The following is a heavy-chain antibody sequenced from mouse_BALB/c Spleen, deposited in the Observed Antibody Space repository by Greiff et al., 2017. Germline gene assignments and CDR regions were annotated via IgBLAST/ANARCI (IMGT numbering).Heavy chain of an antibody. CDR3: ARCGYGSSYGYWYFDV. V-gene: IGHV1-87*01. Sequence: QVHVKQSGAELARPGASVKLSCKASGYTFTSYWMQWVKQRPGQGLEWIGAIYPGDGDTRYTQKFKGKATLTADKSSSTAYMQLSSLASEDSAVYYCARCGYGSSYGYWYFDVWGAGTTVTVSS. CDR2: IYPGDGDT. D-gene: IGHD1-1*01. CDR1: GYTFTSYW. J-gene: IGHJ1*01.